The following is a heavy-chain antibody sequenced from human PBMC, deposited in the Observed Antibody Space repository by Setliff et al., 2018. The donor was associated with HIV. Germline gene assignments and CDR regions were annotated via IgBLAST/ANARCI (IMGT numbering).Heavy chain of an antibody. V-gene: IGHV4-59*01. CDR3: AKGAGFYGDYTFDH. D-gene: IGHD4-17*01. CDR1: GESFSGYY. J-gene: IGHJ4*02. Sequence: PSETLSLTCAVYGESFSGYYWNWIRQPPGKAFEWIGYIYSTGSTNYNPSLQSRVTISMVASRNQFSLKVTSVTAADTAVYYCAKGAGFYGDYTFDHWGQGRQVTVSS. CDR2: IYSTGST.